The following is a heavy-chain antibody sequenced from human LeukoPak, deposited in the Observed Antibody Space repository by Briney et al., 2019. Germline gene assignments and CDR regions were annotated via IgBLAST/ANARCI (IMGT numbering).Heavy chain of an antibody. V-gene: IGHV3-53*01. J-gene: IGHJ3*02. Sequence: PGGSLRLSCAASGFTVSSNYMSWVRRAPGKGLEGVSLFYSGGTTYYADSAKGRFTISRDNSKNTLYLQMNSLRAEDTAVYYCATTSSSDAFDIWGQGTMVTVSS. CDR1: GFTVSSNY. CDR2: FYSGGTT. D-gene: IGHD6-13*01. CDR3: ATTSSSDAFDI.